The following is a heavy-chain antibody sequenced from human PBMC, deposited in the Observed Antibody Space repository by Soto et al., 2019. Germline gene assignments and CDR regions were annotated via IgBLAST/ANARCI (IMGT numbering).Heavy chain of an antibody. J-gene: IGHJ4*02. Sequence: GGSLRLSCEASGFIFSSYAMNWVRQAPGKGLQWVSSITGSSDYTSYIASVKGRFTISRDNSKNTLYLQMNSLRAEDTAVYFCAKEKPTRAHYALDYWRQGALVTVSS. CDR2: ITGSSDYT. D-gene: IGHD3-16*01. CDR3: AKEKPTRAHYALDY. CDR1: GFIFSSYA. V-gene: IGHV3-23*01.